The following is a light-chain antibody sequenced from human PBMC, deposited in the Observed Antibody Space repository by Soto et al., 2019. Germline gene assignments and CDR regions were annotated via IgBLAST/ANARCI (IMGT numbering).Light chain of an antibody. CDR3: HQYNGWPRT. J-gene: IGKJ1*01. Sequence: EIVMTQSPVTLSVSPGERATLSCRASQNISRSLAWYQQKPGQGPSLLIYGTSTRAGGVPARFSGGGSGTEFTLTIPSLQSADFAVYYCHQYNGWPRTVGQGTKVDNK. CDR2: GTS. V-gene: IGKV3-15*01. CDR1: QNISRS.